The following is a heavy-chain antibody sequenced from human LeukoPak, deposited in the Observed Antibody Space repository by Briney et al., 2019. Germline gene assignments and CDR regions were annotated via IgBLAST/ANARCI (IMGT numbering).Heavy chain of an antibody. Sequence: ASVKASCKASGYTFTGYYMHWVRQAPGQGLEWMGWINPNSGGTNYAQKFQGRVTMTRDTSISTAYMELSGLRSDGTAVYYCARIYSGSYSTDDYWGQGTLVTVSS. CDR1: GYTFTGYY. D-gene: IGHD1-26*01. CDR3: ARIYSGSYSTDDY. CDR2: INPNSGGT. V-gene: IGHV1-2*02. J-gene: IGHJ4*02.